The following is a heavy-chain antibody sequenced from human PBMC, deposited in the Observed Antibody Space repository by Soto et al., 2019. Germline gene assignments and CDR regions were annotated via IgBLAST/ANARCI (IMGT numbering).Heavy chain of an antibody. CDR2: ISGSGGST. J-gene: IGHJ1*01. CDR3: AKAGSVVVPAGYFQH. CDR1: GFTFSSYA. Sequence: EVQLLESGGGLVQPGGSLRLSCAASGFTFSSYAMSWVRQAPGKGLEWVSAISGSGGSTYYADSVKGRFTISRDNSKNMLYLQMNSRRAEDTAVYYCAKAGSVVVPAGYFQHWGQGTLVTVSS. V-gene: IGHV3-23*01. D-gene: IGHD2-2*01.